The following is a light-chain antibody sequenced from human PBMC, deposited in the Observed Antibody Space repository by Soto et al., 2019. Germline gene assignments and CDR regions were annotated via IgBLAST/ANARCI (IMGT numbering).Light chain of an antibody. CDR3: QQYATSPLT. Sequence: EIVLTQSPGTLSWSPGERATLSCRASQSVSRFLAWYQQKPGQAPRLLIYGALSRATGIPDRFSGSGSGTDFTLTISRLEPEDFALYYCQQYATSPLTFGGGTKVDIK. CDR2: GAL. J-gene: IGKJ4*01. CDR1: QSVSRF. V-gene: IGKV3-20*01.